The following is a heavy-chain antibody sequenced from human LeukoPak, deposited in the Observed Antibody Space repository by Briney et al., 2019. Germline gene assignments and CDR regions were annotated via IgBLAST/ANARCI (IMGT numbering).Heavy chain of an antibody. CDR2: ISAYNGNT. Sequence: GASVKVSCKASGYTFTSYGISWVRQAPGQGLEWMGWISAYNGNTNYAQKLQGRVTMTTDTSTSTAYMELRSLRSDDTAVYYCARVATPSYGYFEGIDAFDIWGQGTMVTVSS. CDR3: ARVATPSYGYFEGIDAFDI. CDR1: GYTFTSYG. D-gene: IGHD5-18*01. J-gene: IGHJ3*02. V-gene: IGHV1-18*01.